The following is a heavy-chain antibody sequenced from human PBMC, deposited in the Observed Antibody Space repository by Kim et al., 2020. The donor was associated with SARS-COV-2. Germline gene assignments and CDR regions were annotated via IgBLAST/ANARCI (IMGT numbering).Heavy chain of an antibody. D-gene: IGHD2-2*01. CDR3: AGAREYCSSTSCYYFDY. J-gene: IGHJ4*02. V-gene: IGHV1-46*01. Sequence: FQGRVTMARDTSTSTVYMELSSLRSEDTAVYYCAGAREYCSSTSCYYFDYWGQGTLVTVSS.